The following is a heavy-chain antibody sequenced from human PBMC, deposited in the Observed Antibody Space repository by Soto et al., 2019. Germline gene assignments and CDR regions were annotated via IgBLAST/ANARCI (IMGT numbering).Heavy chain of an antibody. J-gene: IGHJ4*02. CDR2: ISYDGRNK. CDR3: AKGGEVGQWLGQGN. CDR1: GFTYSSNG. D-gene: IGHD6-19*01. Sequence: QVQLVESGGGVVQPGRSLRLSCAASGFTYSSNGMHWVRQAPGKGLEWVAVISYDGRNKYYADSVKGRFTISRDNSKNTLHLQMNSLRAEDTAVYYCAKGGEVGQWLGQGNWGQGTLVSVSS. V-gene: IGHV3-30*18.